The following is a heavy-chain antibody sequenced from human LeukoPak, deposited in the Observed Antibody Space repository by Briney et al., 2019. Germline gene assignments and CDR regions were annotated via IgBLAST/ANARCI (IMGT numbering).Heavy chain of an antibody. CDR1: GYTFTSYG. D-gene: IGHD2-2*01. Sequence: ASVKVSCKASGYTFTSYGISWVRQAPGQGLEWMGWISAYNGNTNYAQKLQGRVTVTTDTSTSTAYMELRSLRSDDTAVYYCARDGKGVVVPAYYYYGMDVWGQGTTVTVSS. CDR2: ISAYNGNT. V-gene: IGHV1-18*01. CDR3: ARDGKGVVVPAYYYYGMDV. J-gene: IGHJ6*02.